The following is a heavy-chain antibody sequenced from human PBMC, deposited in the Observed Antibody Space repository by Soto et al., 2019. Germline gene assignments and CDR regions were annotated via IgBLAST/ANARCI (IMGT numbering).Heavy chain of an antibody. CDR3: AREVLNSPDILTGYYYYYGMDV. D-gene: IGHD3-9*01. CDR1: GFTFSDYY. V-gene: IGHV3-11*05. J-gene: IGHJ6*02. Sequence: PGGSLRLSCAASGFTFSDYYMSWIRQAPGKGLEWVSYISSSSSYTNYADSVKGRFTISRDNAKNSLYLQMNSLRAEDTAVYYCAREVLNSPDILTGYYYYYGMDVWGQGTTVTVSS. CDR2: ISSSSSYT.